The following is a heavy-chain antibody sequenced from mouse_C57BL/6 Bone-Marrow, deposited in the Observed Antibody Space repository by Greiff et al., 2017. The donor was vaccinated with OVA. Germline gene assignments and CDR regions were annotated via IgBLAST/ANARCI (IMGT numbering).Heavy chain of an antibody. CDR3: ARSRYYGGYFDG. J-gene: IGHJ1*03. CDR2: FHPYNDDT. Sequence: VKLVESGAELVKPGASVKMSCKASGYTFTTYPIEWMKQNHGKSLEWIGNFHPYNDDTKYNEKFKGKATLTVEKSSSTVYLELSRLTSDDSAVYYCARSRYYGGYFDGWGTGTTVTVSS. V-gene: IGHV1-47*01. D-gene: IGHD1-1*01. CDR1: GYTFTTYP.